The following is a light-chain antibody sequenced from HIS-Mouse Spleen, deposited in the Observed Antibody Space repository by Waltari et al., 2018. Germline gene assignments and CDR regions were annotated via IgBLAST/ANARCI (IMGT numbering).Light chain of an antibody. V-gene: IGKV1-33*01. CDR1: QDISNY. Sequence: DIQMTQSPSSLSASVGDRVTITCQASQDISNYLNWYQQKPGKAPKLLIYDASNLETWVPSRFSGSGSGTDFTFTISSLQPEDIATYYCQQYDNLPPFTFGPGTKVDIK. J-gene: IGKJ3*01. CDR3: QQYDNLPPFT. CDR2: DAS.